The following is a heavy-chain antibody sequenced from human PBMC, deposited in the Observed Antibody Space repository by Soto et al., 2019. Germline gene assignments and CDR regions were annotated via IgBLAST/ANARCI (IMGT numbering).Heavy chain of an antibody. D-gene: IGHD3-22*01. V-gene: IGHV3-64*04. CDR3: AKDYYDSSGYYPRGFDP. CDR2: ISTNGGST. CDR1: GFTFSIYA. J-gene: IGHJ5*02. Sequence: GGSLRLSCSASGFTFSIYAMHWVRQAPGKGLEYVSSISTNGGSTDYADSVKGRFTISRDNSKNTLYLQMNSLRAEDTAVYYCAKDYYDSSGYYPRGFDPWGQGTLVTVSS.